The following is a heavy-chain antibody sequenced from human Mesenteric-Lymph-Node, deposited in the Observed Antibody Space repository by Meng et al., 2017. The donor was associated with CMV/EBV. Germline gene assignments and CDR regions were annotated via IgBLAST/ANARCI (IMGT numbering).Heavy chain of an antibody. V-gene: IGHV4-31*03. CDR1: GGSISSGGYY. CDR3: ARTPPAAIGYWYFDL. Sequence: LRLSCTVSGGSISSGGYYWSWIRQHPGKGLEWIGYIYYSGSTYYNPSLKSRVTISVDTSKNQFFLKMSSVTAADTAVHYCARTPPAAIGYWYFDLWGRGTLVTVSS. CDR2: IYYSGST. J-gene: IGHJ2*01. D-gene: IGHD2-2*02.